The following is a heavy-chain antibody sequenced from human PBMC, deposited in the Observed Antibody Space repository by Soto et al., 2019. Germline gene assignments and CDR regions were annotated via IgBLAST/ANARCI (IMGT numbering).Heavy chain of an antibody. Sequence: QVQLVQSGAEVKKPGASVKVSCKASGYTFTSYGISWVRQAPGQGLEWMGWISAYNGNTGYAQKFQGRVTMTRNTSISTAYMELSSLRSEDTAVYYCARMEGYCSGGSCRSRSLNWFDPWGQGTLVTVSS. D-gene: IGHD2-15*01. CDR1: GYTFTSYG. V-gene: IGHV1-18*01. J-gene: IGHJ5*02. CDR3: ARMEGYCSGGSCRSRSLNWFDP. CDR2: ISAYNGNT.